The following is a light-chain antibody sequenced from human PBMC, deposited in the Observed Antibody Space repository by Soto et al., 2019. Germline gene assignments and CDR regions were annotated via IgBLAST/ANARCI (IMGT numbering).Light chain of an antibody. CDR3: QQYQNSPRT. Sequence: EIVLTQSPGTLSLSPGERATLSCRASQSVSSSYLAWYQQKPGQAPRLLIYAASTRAAAVPDRFTGSGSGTDFALTISRLEPEDFGVYYCQQYQNSPRTFGQGTKVDIK. CDR1: QSVSSSY. V-gene: IGKV3-20*01. J-gene: IGKJ1*01. CDR2: AAS.